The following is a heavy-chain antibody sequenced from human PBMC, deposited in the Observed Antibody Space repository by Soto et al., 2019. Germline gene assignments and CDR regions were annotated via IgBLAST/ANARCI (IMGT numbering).Heavy chain of an antibody. CDR3: ARAGVYAIQAPPWFDP. CDR1: GFTFSSYA. J-gene: IGHJ5*02. D-gene: IGHD2-8*01. V-gene: IGHV3-30-3*01. CDR2: ISYDGSNK. Sequence: GGSLRLSCAASGFTFSSYAMHWVRQAPGKGLEWVAVISYDGSNKYYADSVKGRFTISRDNSKNTLYLQMNSLRAEDTAVYYCARAGVYAIQAPPWFDPWGQGTLVTVSS.